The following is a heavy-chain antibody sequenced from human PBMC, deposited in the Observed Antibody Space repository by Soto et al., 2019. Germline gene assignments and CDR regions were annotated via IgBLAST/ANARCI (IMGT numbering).Heavy chain of an antibody. V-gene: IGHV3-30-3*01. Sequence: QVQLVESGGGVVQPERSLRLSCAASGFTFSSYAMHWVRQAPGKGLEWVAVISYDGGNKYYADSVKGRFTISRDNSKNTLYLQMNSLRAEDTAVYYCASEQLAVLRGVLDYWGQGTLVTVSS. CDR3: ASEQLAVLRGVLDY. CDR1: GFTFSSYA. J-gene: IGHJ4*02. CDR2: ISYDGGNK. D-gene: IGHD1-1*01.